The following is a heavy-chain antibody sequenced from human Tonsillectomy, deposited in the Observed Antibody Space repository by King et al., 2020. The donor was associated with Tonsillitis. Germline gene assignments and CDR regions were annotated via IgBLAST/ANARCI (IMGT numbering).Heavy chain of an antibody. D-gene: IGHD3-9*01. V-gene: IGHV4-4*02. J-gene: IGHJ4*02. Sequence: VQLQESGPGLVKPSGTLSLTCAVSGGSISSSNWWSWVRQPPGKGLEWIGEIYHRGSTKYNPALKSGVTISVDKSKNQFSLKLSSVTAADTAVYYCARELTGLDYFDYWGQGTLVTVSS. CDR3: ARELTGLDYFDY. CDR2: IYHRGST. CDR1: GGSISSSNW.